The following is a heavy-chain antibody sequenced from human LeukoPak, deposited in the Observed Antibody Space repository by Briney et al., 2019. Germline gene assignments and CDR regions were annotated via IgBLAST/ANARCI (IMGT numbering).Heavy chain of an antibody. V-gene: IGHV1-46*01. CDR3: ARARGSDSSSNYYMDV. Sequence: ASXXVSCKASGYTFTSYYMHWVRQAPGQGREWMGIINPSGGSTSYAQKFQGRVTMTRDTSTSTVYMELSSLRSEDTAVYYCARARGSDSSSNYYMDVWGKGTTVTVSS. J-gene: IGHJ6*03. CDR1: GYTFTSYY. D-gene: IGHD6-13*01. CDR2: INPSGGST.